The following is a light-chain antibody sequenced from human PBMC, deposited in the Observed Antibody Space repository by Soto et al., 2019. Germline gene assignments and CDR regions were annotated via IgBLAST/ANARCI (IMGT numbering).Light chain of an antibody. CDR1: SSNIGSNT. CDR3: AAWDDSLNGLV. J-gene: IGLJ1*01. CDR2: NNN. Sequence: QSVLTQPPSASGTPGQRVTISCSGSSSNIGSNTVNWYQQLPGTAPKLLIYNNNQRPSGVPDRFSGSKSGTSASLAISGLECADEADYYCAAWDDSLNGLVFGTGTKLTVL. V-gene: IGLV1-44*01.